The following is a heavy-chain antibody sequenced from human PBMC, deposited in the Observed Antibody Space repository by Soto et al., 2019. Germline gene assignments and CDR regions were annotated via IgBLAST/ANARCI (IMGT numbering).Heavy chain of an antibody. CDR3: ARDPGQQVPN. J-gene: IGHJ1*01. D-gene: IGHD6-13*01. CDR1: GFTFSSYA. CDR2: ISSSSSSI. Sequence: PGGSLRLSCAASGFTFSSYAMSWVRQAPGKGLEWVSSISSSSSSIYYADSVKGRFTISRDNAKNTLYLQMNSLRAEDTAVYYCARDPGQQVPNWGQGTLVTVSS. V-gene: IGHV3-21*01.